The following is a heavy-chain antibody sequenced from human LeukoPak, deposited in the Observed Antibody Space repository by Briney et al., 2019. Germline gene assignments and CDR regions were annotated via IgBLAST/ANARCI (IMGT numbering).Heavy chain of an antibody. V-gene: IGHV4-59*08. CDR3: AASNGRDGYNPQYNWFDP. CDR1: GGSISSYY. CDR2: IYYSGST. D-gene: IGHD5-24*01. J-gene: IGHJ5*02. Sequence: SETLSLTCTVSGGSISSYYWSWIRQPPGKGLEWIGYIYYSGSTYYNPSLKSRVTISVDTSKNQFSLKLSSVTAADTAVYYCAASNGRDGYNPQYNWFDPWGQGTLVTVSS.